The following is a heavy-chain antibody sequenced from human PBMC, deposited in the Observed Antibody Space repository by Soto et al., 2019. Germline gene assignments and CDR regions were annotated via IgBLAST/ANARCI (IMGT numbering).Heavy chain of an antibody. CDR2: IYYSGST. Sequence: PSETLSLTCTVSGGSVSSGVYYWSWIRQPPGKGLEWIGYIYYSGSTNYNPSLKSRVTISVDTSKNQFSLKLSSVTAADTAVYYCAGGPAMVSFDYWGQGTLVTV. CDR1: GGSVSSGVYY. V-gene: IGHV4-61*08. J-gene: IGHJ4*02. CDR3: AGGPAMVSFDY. D-gene: IGHD5-18*01.